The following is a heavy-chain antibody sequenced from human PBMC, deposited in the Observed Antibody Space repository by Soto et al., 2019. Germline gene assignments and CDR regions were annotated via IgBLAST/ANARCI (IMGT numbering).Heavy chain of an antibody. J-gene: IGHJ4*02. CDR3: ARATGSNHPFDY. Sequence: EVQLVESGGVVVQPGGSLRLSCAATGFTFSTYWMHWVRQGPGKGLVLVSRISTDGSSTTYADSVKGRFTISRDNAKNTLYLQMNSLRAADTAVYYCARATGSNHPFDYWGQGSLVTVSS. V-gene: IGHV3-74*01. CDR1: GFTFSTYW. D-gene: IGHD2-2*01. CDR2: ISTDGSST.